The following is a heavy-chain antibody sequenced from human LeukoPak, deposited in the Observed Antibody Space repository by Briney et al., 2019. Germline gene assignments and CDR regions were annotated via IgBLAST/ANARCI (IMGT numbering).Heavy chain of an antibody. CDR3: ARLRPHYSNYDLGYFDY. CDR1: GGSISSGSYY. V-gene: IGHV4-39*01. D-gene: IGHD4-11*01. CDR2: IYYSGST. Sequence: SETLSLTCTVSGGSISSGSYYWVWIRQPPGKGLEWIGSIYYSGSTYYNPSLKSRVAISVDTSKNQFSLKLSSVTASDTAVYYCARLRPHYSNYDLGYFDYWGQGTLVTVSS. J-gene: IGHJ4*02.